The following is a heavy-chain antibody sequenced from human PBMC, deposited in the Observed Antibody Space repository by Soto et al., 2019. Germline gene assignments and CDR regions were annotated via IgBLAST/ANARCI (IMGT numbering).Heavy chain of an antibody. D-gene: IGHD2-21*01. CDR3: ARVGSQNIYYFDY. CDR1: GFTFSDYY. V-gene: IGHV3-11*06. J-gene: IGHJ4*02. Sequence: GSLRLSCAASGFTFSDYYISWIRQAPGKGLEWFSYISSSSSYTKYADSVRGRFTISRDNAKNSLCLQMTSLRAEDTAVYYCARVGSQNIYYFDYWGQGIPVTVSS. CDR2: ISSSSSYT.